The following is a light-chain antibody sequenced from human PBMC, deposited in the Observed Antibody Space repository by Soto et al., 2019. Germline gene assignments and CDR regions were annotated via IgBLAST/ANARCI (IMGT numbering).Light chain of an antibody. CDR2: QAS. CDR3: QQYNTYWT. V-gene: IGKV1-5*03. CDR1: QSIGDW. Sequence: DIQMTQSPSTLSASVGDRVTITCRASQSIGDWLAWYQQKPGKAPKLLIYQASTLAGGVPSRFSGSGSGTEFTLTISSLQSDDFATYYCQQYNTYWTFGQGTKVEI. J-gene: IGKJ1*01.